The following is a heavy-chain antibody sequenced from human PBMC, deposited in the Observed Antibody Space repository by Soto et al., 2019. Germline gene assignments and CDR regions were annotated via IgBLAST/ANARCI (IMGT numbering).Heavy chain of an antibody. CDR1: GFTFSDYA. CDR2: VSHDGRNT. CDR3: AKGGRQWLVTSDFNY. J-gene: IGHJ4*02. Sequence: VQLVESGGGGVQPGRSLRLSCAASGFTFSDYAMHWVRQAPGKGLEWVAVVSHDGRNTHYADSVKGRFTISRDSSKKTVSLEMTSLRAEDTAVYYCAKGGRQWLVTSDFNYWGQGALVTVSS. V-gene: IGHV3-30*18. D-gene: IGHD6-19*01.